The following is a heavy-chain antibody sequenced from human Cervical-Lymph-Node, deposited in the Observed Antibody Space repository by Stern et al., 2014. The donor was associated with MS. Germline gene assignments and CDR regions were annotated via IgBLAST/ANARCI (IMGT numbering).Heavy chain of an antibody. CDR3: AREMSDFWSDYGHNWFDP. CDR1: GYSFTKYL. V-gene: IGHV7-4-1*02. CDR2: INSNTGAP. J-gene: IGHJ5*02. Sequence: VQLVESGSELKKPGASVTVSCKASGYSFTKYLIHWVRQAPGQGLEWMGWINSNTGAPMYARDFAGRFVFSLDTSLSTAYLQISRLKTEDTAVYYCAREMSDFWSDYGHNWFDPWGQGTLVTVSS. D-gene: IGHD3-3*01.